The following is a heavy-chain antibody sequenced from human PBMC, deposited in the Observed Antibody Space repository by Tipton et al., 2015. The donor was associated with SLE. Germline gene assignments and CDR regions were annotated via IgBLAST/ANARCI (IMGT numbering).Heavy chain of an antibody. CDR2: IYYSGST. Sequence: TLSLTCAVYGGSFSGYYWSWIRQPPGKGLEWIGYIYYSGSTNYNPSLKSRVTISVDTSKNQFSLKLSSVTAADTAVYYCARGGGSDSSGYYYSWFDPWGQGTLVTVSS. CDR1: GGSFSGYY. V-gene: IGHV4-59*01. CDR3: ARGGGSDSSGYYYSWFDP. D-gene: IGHD3-22*01. J-gene: IGHJ5*02.